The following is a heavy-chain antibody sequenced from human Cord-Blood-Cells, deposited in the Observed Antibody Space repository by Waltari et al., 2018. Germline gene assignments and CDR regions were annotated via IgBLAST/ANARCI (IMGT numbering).Heavy chain of an antibody. J-gene: IGHJ4*02. D-gene: IGHD2-8*02. CDR3: ASGGYCTGGVCYYFDY. CDR1: GFTVSSNY. Sequence: EVQLVETGGGLIQPGGSLRLSCAASGFTVSSNYMSWVRQAPGKGLEWVSVIYSGGNTYYADSVKGRFTISRDNSKNTLYLQMNSLRAEDTAVYYCASGGYCTGGVCYYFDYWGQGTLVTVSS. CDR2: IYSGGNT. V-gene: IGHV3-53*02.